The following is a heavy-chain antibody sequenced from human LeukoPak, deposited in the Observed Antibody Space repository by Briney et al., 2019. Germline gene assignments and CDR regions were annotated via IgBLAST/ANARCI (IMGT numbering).Heavy chain of an antibody. CDR2: ISAYNGNT. V-gene: IGHV1-18*01. J-gene: IGHJ4*02. Sequence: ASVKVSCKASGYTFTSYGISWVRPAPGQGLEWMGWISAYNGNTNYAQKLQVRVTMTTDTSTSTAYMELRSLRSDDTAVYYCARVLVRFGESFFDYWGQGTLVTVSS. CDR3: ARVLVRFGESFFDY. CDR1: GYTFTSYG. D-gene: IGHD3-10*01.